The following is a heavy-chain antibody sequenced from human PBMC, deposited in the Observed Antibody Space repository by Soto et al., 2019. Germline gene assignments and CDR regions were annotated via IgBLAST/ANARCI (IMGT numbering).Heavy chain of an antibody. CDR3: ARMKLARLDL. CDR1: GVSFNSYG. J-gene: IGHJ4*02. Sequence: QVQLLQSGAEVKRPGTSVRVSCKASGVSFNSYGFAWVRQTRGQGLEWLGKITPNMPLTNYAQSFQGRVTITAETSTSTSYLELTRLTSEDTAVYYCARMKLARLDLWGQGTLVTVSS. V-gene: IGHV1-69*09. CDR2: ITPNMPLT.